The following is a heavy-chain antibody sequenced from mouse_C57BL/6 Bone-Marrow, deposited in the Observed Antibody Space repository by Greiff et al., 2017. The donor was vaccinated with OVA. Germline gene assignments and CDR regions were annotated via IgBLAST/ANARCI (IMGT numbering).Heavy chain of an antibody. V-gene: IGHV1-61*01. Sequence: QVQLQQPGAELVRPGSSVKLSCKASGYTFTSYWMDWVKQRPGQGLEWIGNIYPSDSETHYNQKFKDKATLTVDKSSSTAYMQLSSLTSEDSAVYYCARDGRDYAMDYWGQGTSVTVSS. CDR1: GYTFTSYW. CDR2: IYPSDSET. J-gene: IGHJ4*01. CDR3: ARDGRDYAMDY. D-gene: IGHD1-1*01.